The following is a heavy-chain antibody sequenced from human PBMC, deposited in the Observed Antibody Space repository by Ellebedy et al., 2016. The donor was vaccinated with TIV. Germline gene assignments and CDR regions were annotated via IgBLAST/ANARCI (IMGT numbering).Heavy chain of an antibody. D-gene: IGHD3-22*01. V-gene: IGHV3-33*01. CDR1: GFTFSSYG. Sequence: GESLKISCAASGFTFSSYGMHWVRQAPGKGLEWVAVIWYDGSNKYYADSVKGRFTLSRDTSTSTVYLQMDSLRTEDTAVYYCARVQYYYDSRGYYHDYWGQGTLVTVSS. CDR3: ARVQYYYDSRGYYHDY. J-gene: IGHJ4*02. CDR2: IWYDGSNK.